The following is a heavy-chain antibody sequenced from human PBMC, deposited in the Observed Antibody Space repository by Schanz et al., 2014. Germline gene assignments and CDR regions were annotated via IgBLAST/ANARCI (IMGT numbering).Heavy chain of an antibody. CDR2: ISDSGDST. CDR1: GFTFSDYY. J-gene: IGHJ4*02. V-gene: IGHV3-11*01. Sequence: QVQLVESGGGLVKPGGSLRLSCAASGFTFSDYYMTWIRQAPGKGLEWVSDISDSGDSTHYADSVKGRFTISRDNAKNALVLQSNSLSAEDTAVYYCAKVAPAATYLDAWGLGTLVTVSS. D-gene: IGHD2-2*01. CDR3: AKVAPAATYLDA.